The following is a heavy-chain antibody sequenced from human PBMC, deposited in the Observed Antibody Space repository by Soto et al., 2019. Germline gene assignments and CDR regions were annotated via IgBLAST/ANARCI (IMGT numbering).Heavy chain of an antibody. J-gene: IGHJ4*02. Sequence: QVQLVQSGAEVKKPGASVKVSCKASGYTFTSYGISWVRQAPGQGLEWVGWISAYNGNTHYGQKLQGRVTMTTDTSTTTAYMELRSLRSDDKAVYYCERKGTGDPVDYWGQGTLVTVSS. D-gene: IGHD2-21*01. CDR1: GYTFTSYG. V-gene: IGHV1-18*01. CDR2: ISAYNGNT. CDR3: ERKGTGDPVDY.